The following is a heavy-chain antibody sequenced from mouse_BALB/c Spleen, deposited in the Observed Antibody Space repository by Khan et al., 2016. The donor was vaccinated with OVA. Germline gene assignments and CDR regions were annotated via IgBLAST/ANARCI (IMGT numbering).Heavy chain of an antibody. V-gene: IGHV9-3-1*01. J-gene: IGHJ4*01. CDR3: ARPPYLSYTLDH. Sequence: QIQLVQSGPELKKPGETVKISCKASGYTFRNYGMNWVKQSPGKALKWMGWINTYTGEPTYADDFKGRFAFSLETSASIAYLQITNLKNDDTATYFCARPPYLSYTLDHGGQGTSVTVSS. CDR1: GYTFRNYG. D-gene: IGHD2-10*01. CDR2: INTYTGEP.